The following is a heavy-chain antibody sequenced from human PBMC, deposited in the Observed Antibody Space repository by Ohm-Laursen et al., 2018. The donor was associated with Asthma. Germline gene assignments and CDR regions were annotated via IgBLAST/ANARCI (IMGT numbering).Heavy chain of an antibody. CDR1: SGSISSGGYY. Sequence: TLSLTCTVSSGSISSGGYYWSWIRQHPGKGLEWIGYIYYSGSTYYNPSLKSRVTISVDTSKNQFSLKLSSVTAADTAVYYCAREGFQYWFDPWGQGTLVTVSS. V-gene: IGHV4-31*03. CDR2: IYYSGST. CDR3: AREGFQYWFDP. J-gene: IGHJ5*02.